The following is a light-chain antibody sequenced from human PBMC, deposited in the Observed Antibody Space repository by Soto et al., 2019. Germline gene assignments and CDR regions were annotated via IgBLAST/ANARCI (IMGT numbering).Light chain of an antibody. Sequence: QSVLTQPPSASGSPGQSVTISCTGTSSDVGAYNFVSWYQQYPGKAPKLMIYEVSKRPSGVPDRFSGSKSGNTASLTVSGLQAEDEADYYCSSYVGTNTVVFGGGTKLTV. CDR3: SSYVGTNTVV. J-gene: IGLJ2*01. CDR2: EVS. V-gene: IGLV2-8*01. CDR1: SSDVGAYNF.